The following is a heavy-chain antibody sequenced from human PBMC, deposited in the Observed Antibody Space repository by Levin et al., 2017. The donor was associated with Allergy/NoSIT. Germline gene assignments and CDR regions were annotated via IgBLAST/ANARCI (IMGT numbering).Heavy chain of an antibody. CDR1: GFTFSNAW. CDR2: IKSKTDGGTT. V-gene: IGHV3-15*01. Sequence: GESLKISCAASGFTFSNAWMSWVRQAPGKGLEWVGRIKSKTDGGTTDYAAPVKGRFTISRDDSKNTLYLQMNSLKTEDTAVYYCTTGILRTRFRGPGDDYWGQGTLVTVSS. CDR3: TTGILRTRFRGPGDDY. D-gene: IGHD3-10*01. J-gene: IGHJ4*02.